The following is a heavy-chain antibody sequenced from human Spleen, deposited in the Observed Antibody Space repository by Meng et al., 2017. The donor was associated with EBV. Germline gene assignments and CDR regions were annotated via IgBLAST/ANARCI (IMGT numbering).Heavy chain of an antibody. CDR1: GGSISNGVYY. CDR3: ARAGSFLGIIDS. V-gene: IGHV4-30-4*01. D-gene: IGHD2/OR15-2a*01. CDR2: IHYIGST. Sequence: QVQLQESGPGLVKPSQTLSLTCAVSGGSISNGVYYWSWIRQSPRKGLEWIGYIHYIGSTYYNPSLKSRVTISVDTSKNQFSLKLSSVTAADTAVYYCARAGSFLGIIDSWGQGTLVTVSS. J-gene: IGHJ5*01.